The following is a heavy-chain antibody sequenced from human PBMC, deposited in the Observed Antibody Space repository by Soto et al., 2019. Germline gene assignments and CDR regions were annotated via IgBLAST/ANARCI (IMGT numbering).Heavy chain of an antibody. J-gene: IGHJ4*02. CDR2: IDPSDSYT. CDR3: ARSPYCSGGSCYFDY. CDR1: GYSFTSYW. Sequence: VESLKISCKGSGYSFTSYWISWVRQMPGKGLEWMGRIDPSDSYTNYSPSFQGHVTISADKSISTAYLQWSSLKASDTAMYYCARSPYCSGGSCYFDYWGQGTLVTVSS. V-gene: IGHV5-10-1*01. D-gene: IGHD2-15*01.